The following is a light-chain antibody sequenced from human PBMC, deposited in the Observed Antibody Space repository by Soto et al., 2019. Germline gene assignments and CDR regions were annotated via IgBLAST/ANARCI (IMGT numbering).Light chain of an antibody. V-gene: IGLV2-14*01. Sequence: QYALAQPDSVSLSPGQSITMSCSGTSSDVGAYNFVSWYQVHPGRAPKLIISEVTVRPPGVSHRFSGSKSGNSASLTISGLQAEDEADYYCTSYTTTNTPYVFGSGPKVTVL. CDR1: SSDVGAYNF. CDR3: TSYTTTNTPYV. J-gene: IGLJ1*01. CDR2: EVT.